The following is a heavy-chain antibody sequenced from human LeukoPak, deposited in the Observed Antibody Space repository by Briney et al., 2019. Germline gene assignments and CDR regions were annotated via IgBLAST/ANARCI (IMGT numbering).Heavy chain of an antibody. CDR3: ARDGLAYCGGDCYSHFDY. CDR2: ISAYNGNT. Sequence: ASVKVSCKASGYTFTSYGISWVRQAPGQGLEWMGWISAYNGNTNYAQKLQGRVTMTTDTSTSTAYMELSSLRSEDTAVYYCARDGLAYCGGDCYSHFDYWGQGTLVTVSS. D-gene: IGHD2-21*02. CDR1: GYTFTSYG. V-gene: IGHV1-18*01. J-gene: IGHJ4*02.